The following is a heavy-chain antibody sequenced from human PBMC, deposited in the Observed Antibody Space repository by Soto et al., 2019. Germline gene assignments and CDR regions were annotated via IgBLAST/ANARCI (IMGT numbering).Heavy chain of an antibody. CDR1: GYSFTSYW. D-gene: IGHD3-10*01. CDR2: IDPSDSYT. CDR3: ARLSGSGSPPLNYYYYYGMDV. J-gene: IGHJ6*02. Sequence: HGESLKISCKGSGYSFTSYWISWVRQMPGKGLEWMGRIDPSDSYTNYSPSFQGHVTISADKSISTAYLQWSSLKASDTAMYYCARLSGSGSPPLNYYYYYGMDVWGQGTTVTVSS. V-gene: IGHV5-10-1*01.